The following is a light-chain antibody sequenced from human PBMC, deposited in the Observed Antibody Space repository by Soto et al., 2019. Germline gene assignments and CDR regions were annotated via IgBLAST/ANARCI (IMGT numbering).Light chain of an antibody. CDR2: EVS. Sequence: QSALTQPPSASGSPGQAATIPCTGTTSDVGGYNYVSWYQQHPGKAPKLMIYEVSKRPSGVPDRFSGSKSGNTASLTVSGLQAEDEADYYCSSYAGSNNFGVFGGGTKLTVL. CDR1: TSDVGGYNY. J-gene: IGLJ2*01. V-gene: IGLV2-8*01. CDR3: SSYAGSNNFGV.